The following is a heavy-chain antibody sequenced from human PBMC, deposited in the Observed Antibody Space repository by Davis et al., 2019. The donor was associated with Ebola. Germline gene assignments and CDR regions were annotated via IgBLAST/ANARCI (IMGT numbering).Heavy chain of an antibody. CDR1: GYTFTTYV. D-gene: IGHD3-3*01. CDR3: ARGGGSFEVVIPFDY. Sequence: AASVKVSCKASGYTFTTYVMFWVRQAPGQRLEWMGWINGANGDTKYSQKFQGRVTLTRDTSASTAHMELSSLRSEDTAVYYCARGGGSFEVVIPFDYWGQGTLVTVSS. V-gene: IGHV1-3*01. J-gene: IGHJ4*02. CDR2: INGANGDT.